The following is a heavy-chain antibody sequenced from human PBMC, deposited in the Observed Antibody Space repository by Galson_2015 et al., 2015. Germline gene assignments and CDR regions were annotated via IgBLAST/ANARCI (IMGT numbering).Heavy chain of an antibody. CDR1: GFTFSNAW. CDR2: IKEDGSEK. J-gene: IGHJ4*02. D-gene: IGHD1-26*01. V-gene: IGHV3-7*01. CDR3: ARVGASEDFFDY. Sequence: SLRLSCAASGFTFSNAWMSWVRQAPGKGLEWVANIKEDGSEKYYVDSVRGRFTISRDNAKNSLYLQMNSLRAEDTAVYYCARVGASEDFFDYWGQGTLVTVSS.